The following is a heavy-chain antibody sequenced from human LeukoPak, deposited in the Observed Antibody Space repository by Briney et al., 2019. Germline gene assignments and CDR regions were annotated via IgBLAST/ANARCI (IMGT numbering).Heavy chain of an antibody. J-gene: IGHJ4*02. CDR2: ISSSGSTI. CDR3: ARYSGYDEAYFY. Sequence: LSGGSLRLSCAASGFTFSSYGMSWVRQAPGKGLEWVSYISSSGSTIYYADSVKGRFTISRDNAKNSLYLQMNSLRAEDTAVYYCARYSGYDEAYFYWGQGTLVTVSS. V-gene: IGHV3-48*04. D-gene: IGHD5-12*01. CDR1: GFTFSSYG.